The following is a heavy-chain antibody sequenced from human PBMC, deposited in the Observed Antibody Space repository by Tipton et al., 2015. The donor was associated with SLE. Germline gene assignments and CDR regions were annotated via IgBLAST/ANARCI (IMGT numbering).Heavy chain of an antibody. V-gene: IGHV1-18*01. D-gene: IGHD6-19*01. CDR3: AIAVAGTLFFDY. CDR2: ISAHNGNT. CDR1: GYTFPNYV. Sequence: QLVQSGAELKKPGASVKVSCKASGYTFPNYVLNWVRQAPGQGLEWMGWISAHNGNTDYAQKLQGRVTMTTDTSTSTAYMELRSLRSEDTAVYYCAIAVAGTLFFDYWGQGALVTVSS. J-gene: IGHJ4*02.